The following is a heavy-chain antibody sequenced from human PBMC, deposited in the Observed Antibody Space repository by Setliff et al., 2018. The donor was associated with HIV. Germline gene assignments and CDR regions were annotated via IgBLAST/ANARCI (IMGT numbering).Heavy chain of an antibody. D-gene: IGHD5-12*01. CDR2: ISGSGGST. CDR1: GFTLSSYA. Sequence: AGGSLRLSCAASGFTLSSYAMSWVRQAPGKGLEWVSAISGSGGSTYYADSVKGRFTISRDNSKDTLYLQMNSLRAEDTAVYYCAKDPRAAVATICDYWGQGTLVTVSS. CDR3: AKDPRAAVATICDY. J-gene: IGHJ4*02. V-gene: IGHV3-23*01.